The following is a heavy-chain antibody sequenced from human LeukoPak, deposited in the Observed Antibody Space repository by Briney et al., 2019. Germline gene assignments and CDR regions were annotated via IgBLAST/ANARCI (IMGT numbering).Heavy chain of an antibody. V-gene: IGHV3-21*01. CDR2: ISSSSSYI. J-gene: IGHJ4*02. CDR3: ARGIYYYDSSGYYHDY. D-gene: IGHD3-22*01. CDR1: GFTFSSYS. Sequence: PAGSLRLSCAASGFTFSSYSLNWVRQAPGKGLEWVSSISSSSSYIYYADSVKGRFTISRDNAKNSLYLQMNSLRAEDTAVYYCARGIYYYDSSGYYHDYWGQGTLVTVSS.